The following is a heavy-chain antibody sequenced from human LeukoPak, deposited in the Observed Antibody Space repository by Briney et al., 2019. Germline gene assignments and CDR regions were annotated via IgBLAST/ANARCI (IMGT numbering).Heavy chain of an antibody. D-gene: IGHD3-10*01. Sequence: PSETLSLTCTVSGDSISSGDFYWSWIRQSPGKGLEWIAYIYYSGSTYYNPSLKGRVTMSVDMSKRQFSLKLSSVTAADTAVYYCARVNYYGSGNYYFDYWGQGTLVTVSS. CDR2: IYYSGST. CDR1: GDSISSGDFY. J-gene: IGHJ4*02. CDR3: ARVNYYGSGNYYFDY. V-gene: IGHV4-30-4*01.